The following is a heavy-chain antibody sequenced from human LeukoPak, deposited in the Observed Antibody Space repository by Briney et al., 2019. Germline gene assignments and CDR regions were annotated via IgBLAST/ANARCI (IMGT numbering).Heavy chain of an antibody. CDR3: ASWLRLGGGTLDY. D-gene: IGHD5-12*01. J-gene: IGHJ4*02. CDR1: GFTFSSYG. V-gene: IGHV3-33*01. Sequence: GGSLRLSCAASGFTFSSYGMHWVRQAPGKGLEWVAVIWYDGSNKYYVDSVKGRFTISRDNSKNTLYLQMNSLRAEDTAVYYCASWLRLGGGTLDYWGQGTLVTVSS. CDR2: IWYDGSNK.